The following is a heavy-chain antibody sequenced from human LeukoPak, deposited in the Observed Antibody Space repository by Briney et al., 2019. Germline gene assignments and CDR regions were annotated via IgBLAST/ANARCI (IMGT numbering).Heavy chain of an antibody. CDR3: ARHGLLGGYNPRDAFDI. CDR2: ISASGGTT. J-gene: IGHJ3*02. D-gene: IGHD5-24*01. V-gene: IGHV3-23*01. Sequence: GGSLRLSCAASGFTFSNYDMTWVRQAPGKGLKWVSIISASGGTTYYADSVKGRFTISRDNSKNTLYLQMNSLRAEDTAVYYCARHGLLGGYNPRDAFDIWGQGTMVTVSS. CDR1: GFTFSNYD.